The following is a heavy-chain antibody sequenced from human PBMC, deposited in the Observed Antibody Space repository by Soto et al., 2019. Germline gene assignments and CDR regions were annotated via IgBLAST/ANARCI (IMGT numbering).Heavy chain of an antibody. V-gene: IGHV1-18*01. D-gene: IGHD3-22*01. CDR3: ARDLPNYYDSSGSLGY. CDR2: ISAYNGNT. CDR1: GYTFTSYG. Sequence: QIQLVQSGAGVKKPGASVKVSCKASGYTFTSYGISWVRQAPGQGLEWMGWISAYNGNTNYAQKLQGRVTMTTDTSTSTAYMELRSLRSDDTAVYYCARDLPNYYDSSGSLGYWGQGTLVTVSS. J-gene: IGHJ4*02.